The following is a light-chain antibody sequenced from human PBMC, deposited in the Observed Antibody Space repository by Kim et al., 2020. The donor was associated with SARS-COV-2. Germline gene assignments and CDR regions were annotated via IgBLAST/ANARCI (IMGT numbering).Light chain of an antibody. CDR2: DAS. CDR3: QQRGNWPPYT. J-gene: IGKJ2*01. CDR1: QSVSSY. V-gene: IGKV3-11*01. Sequence: EIVLTQSPATLSLSPGERATLSCRASQSVSSYLAWYQQKPGQAPRLLIYDASNSATDIPARFSGSGSGTDFTLTISSLEPEDFAVYYCQQRGNWPPYTFGQGTKLEI.